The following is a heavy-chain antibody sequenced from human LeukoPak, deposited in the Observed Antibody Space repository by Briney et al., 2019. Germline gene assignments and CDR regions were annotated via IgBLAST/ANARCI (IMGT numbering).Heavy chain of an antibody. CDR1: GFSFSNFD. J-gene: IGHJ6*03. CDR2: ISSSGSTV. Sequence: PGGSLRLSCAASGFSFSNFDMNWVRQAPGKGLEWISRISSSGSTVFYADSLKGRFTISRDNAKNSLYLQMNSLRAEDTAVYYCAKGFEALEWLDYYYYMDVWGKGTTVTVSS. V-gene: IGHV3-48*04. D-gene: IGHD3-3*01. CDR3: AKGFEALEWLDYYYYMDV.